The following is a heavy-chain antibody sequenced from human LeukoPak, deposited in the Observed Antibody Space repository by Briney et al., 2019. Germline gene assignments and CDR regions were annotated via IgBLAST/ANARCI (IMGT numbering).Heavy chain of an antibody. Sequence: PGGSLRLSCSASGFTFISYAIHWVRQAPGKGLEYVSGISNNGGSKYYADSVKGRFTISRDNSKNTLSLQMSSLRAEDTAVYYCVKGGYSSSWSLFDYWGQGTLVTVSS. V-gene: IGHV3-64D*06. CDR2: ISNNGGSK. CDR3: VKGGYSSSWSLFDY. D-gene: IGHD6-13*01. CDR1: GFTFISYA. J-gene: IGHJ4*02.